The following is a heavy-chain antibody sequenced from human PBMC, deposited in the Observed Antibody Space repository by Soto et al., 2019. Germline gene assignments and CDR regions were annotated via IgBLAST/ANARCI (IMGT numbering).Heavy chain of an antibody. CDR2: ISGSGGST. J-gene: IGHJ4*02. CDR3: AKEVDSGVLWFGELLY. CDR1: GFTFSSYA. V-gene: IGHV3-23*01. D-gene: IGHD3-10*01. Sequence: GESLKISCAASGFTFSSYAMSWVRQAPGKGLEWVSAISGSGGSTYYADSVKGRFTIPRDNSKNTLYLQMNSLRAEDTAVYYCAKEVDSGVLWFGELLYWGQGTLVTVSS.